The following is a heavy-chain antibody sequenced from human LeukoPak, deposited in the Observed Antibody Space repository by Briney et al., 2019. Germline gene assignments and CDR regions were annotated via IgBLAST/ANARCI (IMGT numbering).Heavy chain of an antibody. CDR3: ARENSSLDY. CDR1: GGSISSGSYY. D-gene: IGHD6-13*01. CDR2: IYTSGST. V-gene: IGHV4-61*02. Sequence: SQTLSLTCTVSGGSISSGSYYWSWIRQPAGEGLEWIGRIYTSGSTNYNPSLKSRVTISVDTSKNQFSLKLSSVTAADTAVYYCARENSSLDYWGQGTLVTVSS. J-gene: IGHJ4*02.